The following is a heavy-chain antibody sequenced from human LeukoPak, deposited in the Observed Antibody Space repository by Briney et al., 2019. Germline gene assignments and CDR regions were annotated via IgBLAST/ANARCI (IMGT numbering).Heavy chain of an antibody. Sequence: GGSLRLSCAASGFTFSSYAMHWVRQAPGKGLEWVAVISYDGSNKYYAGSVKGRFTISRDNSKNTLYLQMNSLRAGDTAVYYCARDRGRYSSSWYYFDYWGQGTLVTVSS. CDR1: GFTFSSYA. J-gene: IGHJ4*02. D-gene: IGHD6-13*01. CDR3: ARDRGRYSSSWYYFDY. V-gene: IGHV3-30*04. CDR2: ISYDGSNK.